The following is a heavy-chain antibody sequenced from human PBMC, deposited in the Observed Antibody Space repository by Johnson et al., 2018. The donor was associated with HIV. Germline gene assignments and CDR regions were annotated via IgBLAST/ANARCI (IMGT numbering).Heavy chain of an antibody. CDR2: ISWNGGST. CDR3: AKEGGHCGGDCKDAFEI. J-gene: IGHJ3*02. V-gene: IGHV3-43D*04. Sequence: VQLVESGGGLVKPGGSLRLSCAASGFNFADYAMHWVRQVPGKGLEWVSLISWNGGSTGYADSVRGRCTISRDNGKNSLYLQRNSLRAEDTALYYCAKEGGHCGGDCKDAFEIWGQGTMVTVSS. CDR1: GFNFADYA. D-gene: IGHD2-21*01.